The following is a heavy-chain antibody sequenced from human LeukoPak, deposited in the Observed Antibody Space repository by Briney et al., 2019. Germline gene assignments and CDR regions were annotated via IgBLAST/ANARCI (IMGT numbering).Heavy chain of an antibody. V-gene: IGHV4-39*07. CDR2: IYYSGST. CDR1: GGSISSSSYY. J-gene: IGHJ4*02. Sequence: KSSETLSLTCTVSGGSISSSSYYWGWIRQPPGKGLEWIGSIYYSGSTYYNPSFKSRVTISVDTSKNQFSLKLSSVTAADTAVYYCARDRPLDYWGQGTLVTVSS. CDR3: ARDRPLDY.